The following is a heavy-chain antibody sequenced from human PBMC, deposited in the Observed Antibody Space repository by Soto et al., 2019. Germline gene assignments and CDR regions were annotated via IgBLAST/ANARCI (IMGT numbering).Heavy chain of an antibody. CDR2: INAYNGHT. J-gene: IGHJ4*02. CDR3: ERGVGWQPLDY. V-gene: IGHV1-18*01. D-gene: IGHD2-15*01. Sequence: APVNVYCKASGYTFTSYGISWVRQAPGQGLEWMGWINAYNGHTKYSQKLQGRVTMTTDTSTSTAYMELRSLRSDDTAVYYCERGVGWQPLDYWGQGTLVTVSS. CDR1: GYTFTSYG.